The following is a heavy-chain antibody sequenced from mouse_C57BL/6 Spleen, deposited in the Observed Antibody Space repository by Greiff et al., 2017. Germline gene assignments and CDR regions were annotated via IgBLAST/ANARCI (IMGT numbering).Heavy chain of an antibody. V-gene: IGHV1-22*01. CDR2: INPNNGGT. D-gene: IGHD3-1*01. CDR1: GYTFTDYN. Sequence: VQLKESGPELVKPGASVKMSCTASGYTFTDYNMHWVKQSHGKSLEWIGYINPNNGGTSYNQKFKGKATLTVNKSSSTAYMELRSLTSEESAVYYCARWGYGGPYFDYWGQGTTLTVSS. CDR3: ARWGYGGPYFDY. J-gene: IGHJ2*01.